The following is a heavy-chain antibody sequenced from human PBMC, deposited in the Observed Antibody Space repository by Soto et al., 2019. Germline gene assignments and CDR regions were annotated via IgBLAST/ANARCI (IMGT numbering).Heavy chain of an antibody. Sequence: QVQLQESGPGLVKPSETLSLTCTVSGGSISSYYWSWIRQPPGKGLEWIGYIYYSGSANYNPSLKSRVPXXVXTXXNQFSLKLSSVTAADTAVYYCARGSYSTPVYWFDPWGQGTLVTVSS. CDR2: IYYSGSA. CDR1: GGSISSYY. D-gene: IGHD6-13*01. CDR3: ARGSYSTPVYWFDP. J-gene: IGHJ5*02. V-gene: IGHV4-59*01.